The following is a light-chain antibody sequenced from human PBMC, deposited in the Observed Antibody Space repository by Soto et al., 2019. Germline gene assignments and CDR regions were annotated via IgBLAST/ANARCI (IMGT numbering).Light chain of an antibody. CDR3: QQRNNWPRIT. CDR1: QSVGSY. Sequence: EIVLPQSPAALSLSPGESATLSCRAGQSVGSYLAWYQQKPGQAPRLLIYDVSTRATDIPTRFSGSGSGTDFTLTISSLDPDDFAVYYCQQRNNWPRITFGQGTRLEIK. J-gene: IGKJ5*01. V-gene: IGKV3-11*01. CDR2: DVS.